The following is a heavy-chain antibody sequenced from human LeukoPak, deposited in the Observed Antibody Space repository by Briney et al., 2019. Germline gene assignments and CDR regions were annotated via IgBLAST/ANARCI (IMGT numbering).Heavy chain of an antibody. CDR1: GYTFTGYY. J-gene: IGHJ4*02. CDR3: ARDLGEYCSSISCPIDY. CDR2: INPNSGGT. V-gene: IGHV1-2*02. Sequence: ASVKVSCKASGYTFTGYYIHWVRQAPGQGLEWMGWINPNSGGTNYAQKFQGRVTMTRDTSISTAFMELSSLKSDDTALYYCARDLGEYCSSISCPIDYWGQGTLVTVSS. D-gene: IGHD2-2*01.